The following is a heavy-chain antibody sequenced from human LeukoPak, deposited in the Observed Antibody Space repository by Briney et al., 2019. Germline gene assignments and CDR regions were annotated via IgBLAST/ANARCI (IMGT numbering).Heavy chain of an antibody. J-gene: IGHJ3*02. CDR3: AREGGPTARGSGYVHDAFDI. V-gene: IGHV1-2*02. CDR2: INPNSGGT. CDR1: GYTFTGYY. D-gene: IGHD3-22*01. Sequence: WASVKVSCKASGYTFTGYYMHWVRQAPGQGLEWMGWINPNSGGTNYAQKLQGRVTMTTDTSTSTAYMELRSLRSDDTAVYYCAREGGPTARGSGYVHDAFDIWGQGTMVTVSS.